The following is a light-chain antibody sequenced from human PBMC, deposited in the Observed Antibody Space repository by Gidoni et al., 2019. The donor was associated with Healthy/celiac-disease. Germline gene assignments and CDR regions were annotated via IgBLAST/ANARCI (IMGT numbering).Light chain of an antibody. CDR3: QQYYSTLHS. Sequence: DIVMTQSPDSLAVSLGERATINCKSSQSVLYSSNNKNYLAWYQQKPGQPPKLLIYWASTRESGVPDRFSGSGSGTDFTLTISSLQAEDVAVYYCQQYYSTLHSFGRGPSWRSN. CDR2: WAS. CDR1: QSVLYSSNNKNY. J-gene: IGKJ2*03. V-gene: IGKV4-1*01.